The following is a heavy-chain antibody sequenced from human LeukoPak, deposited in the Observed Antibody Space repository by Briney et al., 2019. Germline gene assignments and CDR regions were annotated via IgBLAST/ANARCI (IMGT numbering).Heavy chain of an antibody. CDR2: ISSSSSYI. D-gene: IGHD6-13*01. V-gene: IGHV3-21*06. J-gene: IGHJ4*02. CDR3: ARLKAAGLHRLD. Sequence: GGSLRLSCAASGFTFSSYTMTWVRQAPGKGLEWVSSISSSSSYIFYAESLKGRFTISRDNAENSLCLQMNNLRAEDTAVYYCARLKAAGLHRLDWGQGTLVTVSS. CDR1: GFTFSSYT.